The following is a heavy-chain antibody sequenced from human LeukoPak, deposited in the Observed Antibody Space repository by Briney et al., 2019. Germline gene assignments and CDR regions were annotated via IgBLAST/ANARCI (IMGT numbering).Heavy chain of an antibody. CDR1: GFTFDDYG. J-gene: IGHJ3*01. D-gene: IGHD5-24*01. V-gene: IGHV3-20*04. CDR3: ARVKVATMRGGFDL. Sequence: PGGSLRLSCAASGFTFDDYGMGWVRQVPGKGLEWVSGINWNGGSTGYADSVKGRFTISRDNAKNSLYLQMNSLRVEDTAFYYCARVKVATMRGGFDLWGQGTMVTVSS. CDR2: INWNGGST.